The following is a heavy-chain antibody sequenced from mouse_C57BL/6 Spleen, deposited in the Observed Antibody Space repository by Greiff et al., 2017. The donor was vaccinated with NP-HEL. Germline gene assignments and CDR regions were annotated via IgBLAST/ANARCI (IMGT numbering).Heavy chain of an antibody. V-gene: IGHV1-82*01. J-gene: IGHJ1*03. CDR2: IYPGDGDT. CDR3: AISLYWYFDV. D-gene: IGHD6-1*01. CDR1: GYAFSSSW. Sequence: VQGVESGPELVKPGASVKISCKASGYAFSSSWMNWVKQRPGKGLEWIGRIYPGDGDTNYNGKFKGKATLTADKSSSTAYMQLSSLTSEDSAVYFCAISLYWYFDVWGTGTTVTVSS.